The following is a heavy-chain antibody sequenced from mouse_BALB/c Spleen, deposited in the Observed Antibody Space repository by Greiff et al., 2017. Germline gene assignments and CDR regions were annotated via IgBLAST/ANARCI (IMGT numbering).Heavy chain of an antibody. J-gene: IGHJ2*01. D-gene: IGHD2-1*01. CDR3: ARIYYGNYENFDY. V-gene: IGHV5-6*01. CDR2: ISSGGSYT. CDR1: GFTFSSYG. Sequence: EVQRVESGGDLVKPGGSLKLSCAASGFTFSSYGMSWVRQTPDKRLEWVATISSGGSYTYYPDSVKGRFTISRDNAKNTLYLQMSSLKSEDTAMYYCARIYYGNYENFDYWGQGTTLTVSS.